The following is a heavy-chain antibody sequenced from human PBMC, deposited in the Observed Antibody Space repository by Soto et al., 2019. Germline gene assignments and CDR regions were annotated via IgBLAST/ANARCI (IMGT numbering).Heavy chain of an antibody. CDR2: ISGSGGST. J-gene: IGHJ4*02. D-gene: IGHD2-2*01. V-gene: IGHV3-23*01. Sequence: GGSLRLSCAASGFTFSIYAMSWVRQAPGKGLEWVSAISGSGGSTYYADSVKGRFTISRDNSKNTLYLQMNSLRAEDTAVYYCAKGGCSSTGCSVDLYWGLGALVTVSS. CDR1: GFTFSIYA. CDR3: AKGGCSSTGCSVDLY.